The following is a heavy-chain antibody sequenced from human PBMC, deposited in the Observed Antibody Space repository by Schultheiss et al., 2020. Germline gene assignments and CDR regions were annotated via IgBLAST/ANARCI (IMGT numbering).Heavy chain of an antibody. D-gene: IGHD6-25*01. J-gene: IGHJ4*02. CDR3: ARLRTAAGFDS. V-gene: IGHV4-31*03. Sequence: SETLSLTCTVSGGSINSGGYYWSWIRQHPGKGLEWIGYIYYSGSTYYNPSLKSRVTISVDTSKNQFSLKMSSVTAADTAVYYCARLRTAAGFDSWGQGTLVTVSS. CDR1: GGSINSGGYY. CDR2: IYYSGST.